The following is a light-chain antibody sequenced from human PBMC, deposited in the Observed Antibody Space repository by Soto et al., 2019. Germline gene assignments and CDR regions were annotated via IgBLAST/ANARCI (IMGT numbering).Light chain of an antibody. CDR1: QSVSSY. CDR3: QQRSNWPLLT. J-gene: IGKJ4*01. CDR2: DAS. V-gene: IGKV3-11*01. Sequence: EIVLTQSPATLSLSPGERATLSCRASQSVSSYLAWYQQKPGQAPRLLIYDASNRATGIPARFRGSGSETDFTLTISSLEPEDFAVYYCQQRSNWPLLTFGGGTKVEIK.